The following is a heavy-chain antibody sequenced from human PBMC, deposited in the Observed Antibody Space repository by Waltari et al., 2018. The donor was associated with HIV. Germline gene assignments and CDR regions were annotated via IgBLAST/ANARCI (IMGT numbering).Heavy chain of an antibody. CDR3: ASLGGVIDPDAFDI. D-gene: IGHD3-16*02. V-gene: IGHV1-69-2*01. J-gene: IGHJ3*02. CDR1: GYTFTTSY. CDR2: VDPEDGET. Sequence: EVQLVQSGAEVKKPGATVQISCKVSGYTFTTSYMHRTHPPPGKGLEWMGLVDPEDGETIYAEKFQGRVTITADTSTDTAYMELSSLRSEDTAVYYCASLGGVIDPDAFDIWGQGTMVTVSS.